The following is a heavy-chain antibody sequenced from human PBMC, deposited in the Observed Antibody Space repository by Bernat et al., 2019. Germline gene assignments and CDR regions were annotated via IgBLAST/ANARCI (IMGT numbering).Heavy chain of an antibody. Sequence: QVQMQQSGPGLVKPSQTLSLTCAIPGDSVSSKSVVWSWIRQSPSRGLEWLGRTYYRSKWYNDYAVYVKSRMTVNPDTSKSQFSLQLNSVTPEDTAVYYCARHLEVAGTYLYFDVWGRGTLVTVAS. CDR3: ARHLEVAGTYLYFDV. J-gene: IGHJ2*01. CDR2: TYYRSKWYN. D-gene: IGHD6-19*01. CDR1: GDSVSSKSVV. V-gene: IGHV6-1*01.